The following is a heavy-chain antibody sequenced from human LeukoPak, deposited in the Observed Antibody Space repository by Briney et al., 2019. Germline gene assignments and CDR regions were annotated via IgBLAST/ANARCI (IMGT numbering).Heavy chain of an antibody. V-gene: IGHV3-23*01. D-gene: IGHD2-2*01. CDR2: ISGSGGST. CDR3: AKDSDIVVVPAASFDY. Sequence: TGGSLRLSCAASGFTFSSYAMSWVRQAPGKGLEWVSAISGSGGSTYYADSVKGRFTISRDNSKNTLYLQMNSLRAEDTAVYYCAKDSDIVVVPAASFDYWGQGTLVTVSS. CDR1: GFTFSSYA. J-gene: IGHJ4*02.